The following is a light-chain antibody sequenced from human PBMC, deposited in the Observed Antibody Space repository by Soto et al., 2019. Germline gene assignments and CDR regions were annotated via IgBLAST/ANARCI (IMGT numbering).Light chain of an antibody. CDR2: EVS. J-gene: IGLJ3*02. V-gene: IGLV2-14*01. CDR1: SSDVGGYNY. Sequence: QSVLTQPASVSGSPGQSITISCTGTSSDVGGYNYVSWYQQHPGKAPKLMIYEVSNRPSGVSNRFSGSKSGNTASLTISGLQAEDEAAYYCSSYTSSSTLAVFGGGTKLTVL. CDR3: SSYTSSSTLAV.